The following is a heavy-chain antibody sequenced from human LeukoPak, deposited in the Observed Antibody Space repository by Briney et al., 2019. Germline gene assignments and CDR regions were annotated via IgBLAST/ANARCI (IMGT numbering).Heavy chain of an antibody. V-gene: IGHV1-2*02. CDR2: INPNSGDT. D-gene: IGHD3-10*01. J-gene: IGHJ4*02. Sequence: AAVKVSCKASGYTFTGYYMQWVRQAPAQELEWMEWINPNSGDTNYEQNFQDRVPMTRDTSICTVYMELSRLRYDDTAVYYCARGLLWSGELGYWGQGTLVTVSS. CDR1: GYTFTGYY. CDR3: ARGLLWSGELGY.